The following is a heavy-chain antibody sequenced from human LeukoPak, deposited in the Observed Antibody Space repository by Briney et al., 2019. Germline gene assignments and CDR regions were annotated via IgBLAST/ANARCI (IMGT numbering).Heavy chain of an antibody. CDR2: IYYSGST. Sequence: SETLSLTCTVSGGSIISYYWRWIRQPPGKGLEWIGYIYYSGSTKYNPSLKSRVSISVDTSKNQFSLKLSSVTAADTAVYYCARHSSDYGGNFGYWGQGTLVTVSS. D-gene: IGHD4-23*01. V-gene: IGHV4-59*08. CDR3: ARHSSDYGGNFGY. J-gene: IGHJ4*02. CDR1: GGSIISYY.